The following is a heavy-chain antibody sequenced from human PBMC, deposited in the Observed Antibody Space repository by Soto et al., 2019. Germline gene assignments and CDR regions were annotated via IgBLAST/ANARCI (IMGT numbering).Heavy chain of an antibody. V-gene: IGHV3-23*01. CDR2: IDGSGGTT. J-gene: IGHJ4*01. Sequence: GGSLRLSCAASGFPFSSTDMTWVRQAPGKGLDWVSTIDGSGGTTYYADSVKGRFTISRDNSMNTVYLQMNSLRGEVTAVYYCAKETGTFDYWGQGTLVTVSS. D-gene: IGHD3-9*01. CDR1: GFPFSSTD. CDR3: AKETGTFDY.